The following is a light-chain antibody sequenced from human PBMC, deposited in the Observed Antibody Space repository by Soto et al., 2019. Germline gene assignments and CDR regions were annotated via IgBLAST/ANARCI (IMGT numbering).Light chain of an antibody. V-gene: IGLV2-23*02. Sequence: QSALTQPASVSGSPGQSIAISCAGTTSDVAYYDLVSWYQQHPGRAPKLLIYEVDKRPSGISVRFSGSKSGATASLTISGLLPEDEAVYFCCTYAGHVPKFGGGTK. CDR3: CTYAGHVPK. CDR1: TSDVAYYDL. CDR2: EVD. J-gene: IGLJ2*01.